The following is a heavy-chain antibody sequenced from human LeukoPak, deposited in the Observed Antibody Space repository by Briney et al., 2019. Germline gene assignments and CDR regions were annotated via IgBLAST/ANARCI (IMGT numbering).Heavy chain of an antibody. J-gene: IGHJ1*01. V-gene: IGHV3-30*18. D-gene: IGHD4-11*01. Sequence: GGSLRLSCAASGFTFSSYGMHWVRQAPGKGLEWVAVVSHDGTVQFYADSVKGRFTISRDNSKNTLYLQMNSLRAEDTAVYYCAKETPVRSAPWYFQHWGQGTLVTVSS. CDR3: AKETPVRSAPWYFQH. CDR2: VSHDGTVQ. CDR1: GFTFSSYG.